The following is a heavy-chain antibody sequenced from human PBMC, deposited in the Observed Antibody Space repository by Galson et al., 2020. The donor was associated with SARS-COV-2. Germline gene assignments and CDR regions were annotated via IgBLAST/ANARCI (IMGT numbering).Heavy chain of an antibody. D-gene: IGHD6-19*01. Sequence: HGESLKISCKGSGYSFTSYWISWVRQMPGKGLEWMGRIDPSDSYTNYSPSFQGHVTIPADKSISTAYLQWSSLKASDTAMYYCAKTPTYSSGWFDYWGQGTLVTVSS. J-gene: IGHJ4*02. CDR1: GYSFTSYW. CDR2: IDPSDSYT. CDR3: AKTPTYSSGWFDY. V-gene: IGHV5-10-1*01.